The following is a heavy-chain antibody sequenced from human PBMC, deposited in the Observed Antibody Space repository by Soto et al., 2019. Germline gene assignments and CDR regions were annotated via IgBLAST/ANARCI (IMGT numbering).Heavy chain of an antibody. CDR1: GGSFSGYY. CDR2: INHSGST. CDR3: ARGPCSSTSCYARYYYYGMDV. D-gene: IGHD2-2*01. V-gene: IGHV4-34*01. Sequence: SETLSLTCAVYGGSFSGYYWSWIRQPPGKGQEWIGEINHSGSTNYNPSLKSRVTISVDTSKNQFSLKLSSVTAADTAVYYCARGPCSSTSCYARYYYYGMDVWGQGTTVTVSS. J-gene: IGHJ6*02.